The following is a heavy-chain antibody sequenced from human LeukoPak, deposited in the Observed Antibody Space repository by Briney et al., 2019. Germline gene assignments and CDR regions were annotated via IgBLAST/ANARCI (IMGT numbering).Heavy chain of an antibody. D-gene: IGHD6-13*01. CDR1: GGSISSYY. CDR3: ARGTSSSWYFSTKSGHWFDP. CDR2: IYYSGST. J-gene: IGHJ5*02. V-gene: IGHV4-59*01. Sequence: SETPSLTCTVSGGSISSYYWSWIRQPPGKGLEWIGYIYYSGSTNYNPSLKSRVTISVDTSKNQFSLKLSSVTAADTAVYYCARGTSSSWYFSTKSGHWFDPWGQGTLVTVSS.